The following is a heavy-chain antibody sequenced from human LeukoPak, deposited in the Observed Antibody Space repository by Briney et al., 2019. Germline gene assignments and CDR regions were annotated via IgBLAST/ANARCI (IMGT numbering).Heavy chain of an antibody. V-gene: IGHV4-59*08. CDR1: GGSINSYY. J-gene: IGHJ6*02. D-gene: IGHD3-10*01. Sequence: SETLSLTCTVSGGSINSYYWSWIRQPPGKGLEWIGYIYYSGSTNYSPSLKGRVTISEDKSKNQFSLMLSSVPAADTGVYYCTRQSEFYYNGMDVWGQGTTVTVSS. CDR2: IYYSGST. CDR3: TRQSEFYYNGMDV.